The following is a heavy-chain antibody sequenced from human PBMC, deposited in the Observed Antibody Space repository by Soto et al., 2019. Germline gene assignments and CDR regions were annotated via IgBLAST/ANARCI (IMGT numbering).Heavy chain of an antibody. J-gene: IGHJ6*02. CDR1: GGSIRSYY. D-gene: IGHD6-25*01. V-gene: IGHV4-4*07. CDR3: AREGSSGFGMDV. CDR2: IYTSGTT. Sequence: PSETLSLTCTVSGGSIRSYYWSWIRQPAGKAREWSVRIYTSGTTNYNPSLKSRVTILLDTSKNQFSLDLSSVTDADTAVYYCAREGSSGFGMDVWGQGTTVTVSS.